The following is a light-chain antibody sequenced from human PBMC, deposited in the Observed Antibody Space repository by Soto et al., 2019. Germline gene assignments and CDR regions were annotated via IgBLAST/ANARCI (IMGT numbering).Light chain of an antibody. CDR3: CSYGGSYTYV. V-gene: IGLV2-11*01. J-gene: IGLJ1*01. CDR1: SSDVGAYNY. Sequence: QSALTQPRSVSGSPGQSVTISCTGTSSDVGAYNYVSWYQQHPGKAPQLMIYDVSKRPSGVPDRFSGSKSGNTASLTISGLQAEDEADYYCCSYGGSYTYVFGTGTKLTVL. CDR2: DVS.